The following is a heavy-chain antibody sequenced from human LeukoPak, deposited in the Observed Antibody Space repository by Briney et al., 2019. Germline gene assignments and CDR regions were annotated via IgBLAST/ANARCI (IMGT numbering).Heavy chain of an antibody. J-gene: IGHJ4*02. D-gene: IGHD3-10*01. CDR2: ISGSGGST. Sequence: PGGSLRLSCVASGFTFSSYWMSWVRQAPGKGLEWVSAISGSGGSTYYVDSVKGRFTISRDNSKNTLYLQLNSLRAEDTAVYYCAKDRSSSGSYFDYWGQGTLVTVSS. CDR3: AKDRSSSGSYFDY. CDR1: GFTFSSYW. V-gene: IGHV3-23*01.